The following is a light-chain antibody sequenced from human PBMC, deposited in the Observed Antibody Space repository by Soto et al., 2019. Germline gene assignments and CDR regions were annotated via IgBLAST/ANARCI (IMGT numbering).Light chain of an antibody. Sequence: EIVMTQSPATLSVSPGERATLSCRASQSVSSNLAWYQQIPGQAPRLLVYGASTRAAGIPDRFSGSGSGTDFTLTISRLEPEDCAIYYCQQYHTWPITFGGGTKV. CDR2: GAS. CDR3: QQYHTWPIT. V-gene: IGKV3D-15*01. J-gene: IGKJ4*01. CDR1: QSVSSN.